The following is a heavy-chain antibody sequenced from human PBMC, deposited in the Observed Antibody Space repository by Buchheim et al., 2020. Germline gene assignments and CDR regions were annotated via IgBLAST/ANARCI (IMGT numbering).Heavy chain of an antibody. J-gene: IGHJ6*02. V-gene: IGHV2-70*15. CDR1: GFSLSTNRMC. CDR2: IDWDEDE. Sequence: QVTLRESGPALVKPTQTLTLTCSFSGFSLSTNRMCVSWMRQPPGKALEWLARIDWDEDEYYSASLRARLTISKDTSRNQVVLTLTNVGPADTGTYYCARSPTDYFYQYRMDVWGQGTT. CDR3: ARSPTDYFYQYRMDV.